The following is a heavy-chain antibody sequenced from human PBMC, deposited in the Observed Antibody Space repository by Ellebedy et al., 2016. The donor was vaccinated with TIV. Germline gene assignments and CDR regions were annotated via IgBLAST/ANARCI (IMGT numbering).Heavy chain of an antibody. D-gene: IGHD3-22*01. CDR3: AKAGEAHYDSHAASYYFDY. J-gene: IGHJ4*02. Sequence: GGSLRLXXAASGFPFSTFALAWVRQAPGKGLAWVASITSGSVPYYADSVKGLFTIFRDNSKDTLYLQMNNLRADDTAVYYCAKAGEAHYDSHAASYYFDYWGQGTLVTVSS. V-gene: IGHV3-23*05. CDR1: GFPFSTFA. CDR2: ITSGSVP.